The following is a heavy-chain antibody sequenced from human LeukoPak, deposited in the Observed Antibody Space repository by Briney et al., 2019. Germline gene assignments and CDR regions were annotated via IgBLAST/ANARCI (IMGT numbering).Heavy chain of an antibody. J-gene: IGHJ6*02. CDR3: ARIATPQRVYGMDV. D-gene: IGHD6-13*01. CDR1: GFTFSSYG. V-gene: IGHV3-33*01. CDR2: IWYDGSNK. Sequence: GGSLRLFCAASGFTFSSYGMHCVRQAPGKGLEWGAVIWYDGSNKYYADSAKGRFTISRDNSKNTLYLQMNSLRAEDTAVYYCARIATPQRVYGMDVWGQGTTVTVSS.